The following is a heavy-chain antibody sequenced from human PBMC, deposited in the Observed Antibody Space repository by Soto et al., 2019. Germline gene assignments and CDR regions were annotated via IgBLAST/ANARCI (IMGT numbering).Heavy chain of an antibody. CDR2: ISGYNGDT. D-gene: IGHD1-26*01. V-gene: IGHV1-18*04. J-gene: IGHJ6*02. CDR1: GYTFIGYG. Sequence: ASVKVSCKASGYTFIGYGISWVRQAPGQGLEWMGWISGYNGDTRYAQNFQGRVTMTTDASTNTAYMDLRTLRSDDTAVYYCARESGSAAPYYFYYAMDVWGQETTVTV. CDR3: ARESGSAAPYYFYYAMDV.